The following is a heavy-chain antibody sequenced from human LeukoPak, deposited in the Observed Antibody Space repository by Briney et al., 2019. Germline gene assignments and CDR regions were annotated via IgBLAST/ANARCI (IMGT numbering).Heavy chain of an antibody. V-gene: IGHV3-11*01. Sequence: GGSLRLSCAASGFTFSDYYMTWLRQAPGKGLEWLSYISNSGSTVFYADSVKGRFTVSRDNAKRSLYLQIESLRDDDTAVYHCALGAINKDYYFGMDVWGQGTTVTVSS. CDR3: ALGAINKDYYFGMDV. CDR2: ISNSGSTV. J-gene: IGHJ6*02. D-gene: IGHD4/OR15-4a*01. CDR1: GFTFSDYY.